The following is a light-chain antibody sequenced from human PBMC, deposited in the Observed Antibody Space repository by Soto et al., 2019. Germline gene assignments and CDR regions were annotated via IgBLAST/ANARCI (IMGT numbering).Light chain of an antibody. J-gene: IGKJ5*01. CDR3: QQHGTSPIT. V-gene: IGKV3-20*01. Sequence: ECVLTQSTGTLSFSPGERATLSCRASQSLTNSFIAWYQQRPGQAPRLLIYGTSSRASGIPDRFSGSGSGTDFTLTISRLEPEDFAVYYCQQHGTSPITFGQGTRLEIK. CDR2: GTS. CDR1: QSLTNSF.